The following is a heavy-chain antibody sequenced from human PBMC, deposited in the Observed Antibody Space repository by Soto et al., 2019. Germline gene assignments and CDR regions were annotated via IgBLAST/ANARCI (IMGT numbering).Heavy chain of an antibody. D-gene: IGHD2-8*02. V-gene: IGHV4-34*01. CDR1: GGSFSGYY. CDR2: INHSGST. CDR3: ARDKITGLFDS. Sequence: QVQLQQWGAGLLKPSETLSLTCAVYGGSFSGYYWTWIRQPPGTGLVWLGEINHSGSTNYNPSLKRRVTISVDTSQNNFSLKLTSVNDADTAVYYCARDKITGLFDSWGQGTLVTVSS. J-gene: IGHJ4*02.